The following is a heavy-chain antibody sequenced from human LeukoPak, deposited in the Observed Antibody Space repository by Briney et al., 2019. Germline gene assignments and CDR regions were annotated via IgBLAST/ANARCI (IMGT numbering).Heavy chain of an antibody. CDR2: ISSSSSTI. Sequence: GGSLRLSCAASGFTFSSYSMNWVRQAPGKGLEWVSYISSSSSTIYYADSVKGRFTISRDNAKNSLYPQMNSLRAEDTAVYYCAKDPRVSLGDYWGQGTLVTVSS. CDR3: AKDPRVSLGDY. J-gene: IGHJ4*02. D-gene: IGHD4-17*01. CDR1: GFTFSSYS. V-gene: IGHV3-48*01.